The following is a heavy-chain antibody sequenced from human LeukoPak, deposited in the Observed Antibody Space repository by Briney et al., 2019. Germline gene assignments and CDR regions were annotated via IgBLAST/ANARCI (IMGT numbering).Heavy chain of an antibody. CDR2: IYYSGST. CDR1: GGSLSSNSYF. CDR3: ARAGTNWSSGCYFDY. D-gene: IGHD1-1*01. J-gene: IGHJ4*02. V-gene: IGHV4-39*07. Sequence: SETLSLTCTVSGGSLSSNSYFWGWIRQPPGKGLDWIGIIYYSGSTYYNPSLKSRVTISVDTSKNQFSLKLSSVTAADTAVYYCARAGTNWSSGCYFDYWGQGALVTVSS.